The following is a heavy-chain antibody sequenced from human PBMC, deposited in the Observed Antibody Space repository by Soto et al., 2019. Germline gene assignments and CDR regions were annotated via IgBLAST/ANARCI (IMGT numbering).Heavy chain of an antibody. V-gene: IGHV3-21*06. CDR1: GFTFTRYS. CDR3: ARESEDLTSNFDY. Sequence: GGSLRLSCAASGFTFTRYSMNWVRQAPGKGLEWVSSISSTTNHIYYGDSMKGRFTISRDNAKNSLYLEMNSLRAEDTAVYYCARESEDLTSNFDYWGQGTLVTVSS. J-gene: IGHJ4*02. CDR2: ISSTTNHI.